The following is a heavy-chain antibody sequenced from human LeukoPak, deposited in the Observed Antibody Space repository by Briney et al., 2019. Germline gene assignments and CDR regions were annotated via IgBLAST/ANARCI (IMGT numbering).Heavy chain of an antibody. CDR3: ARAPTSGSYEIDY. Sequence: PGGSLRLSCEDSGFTFRSYEMNWVRQPPGKGLEWIGSIYHSGSTYYNPSLKSRVTISVDTSKNQFSLKLSSVTAADTAVYYCARAPTSGSYEIDYWGQGTLVTVSS. CDR1: GFTFRSYE. CDR2: IYHSGST. D-gene: IGHD1-26*01. J-gene: IGHJ4*02. V-gene: IGHV4-38-2*01.